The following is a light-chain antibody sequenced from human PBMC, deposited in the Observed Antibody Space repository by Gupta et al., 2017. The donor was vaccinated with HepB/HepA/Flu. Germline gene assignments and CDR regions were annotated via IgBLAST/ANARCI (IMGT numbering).Light chain of an antibody. Sequence: QSALTQPASVSGSPGQSITISCTGTSSDLGSYNLVSWYQQHPGKAPKLMSYEVSKRPSGVSNRFSGSKSGNTASLTISGLQAEDEADYYCCSYAGSSTFVVFGGGTNLTVL. CDR3: CSYAGSSTFVV. V-gene: IGLV2-23*02. J-gene: IGLJ2*01. CDR2: EVS. CDR1: SSDLGSYNL.